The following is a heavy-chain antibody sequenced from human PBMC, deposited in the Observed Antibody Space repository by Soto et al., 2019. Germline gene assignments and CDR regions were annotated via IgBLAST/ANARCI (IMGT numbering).Heavy chain of an antibody. CDR3: ARLHPMLAAAGTPPYYYYGMDV. J-gene: IGHJ6*02. D-gene: IGHD6-13*01. Sequence: LSLTCTVSGGSISSGGYYWSWIRQHPGKGLEWIGYIYYSGSTYYNPSLKSRVTISVDTSKNQFSLKLSSVTAADTAVYYCARLHPMLAAAGTPPYYYYGMDVWGQGTTVTVSS. CDR2: IYYSGST. CDR1: GGSISSGGYY. V-gene: IGHV4-31*03.